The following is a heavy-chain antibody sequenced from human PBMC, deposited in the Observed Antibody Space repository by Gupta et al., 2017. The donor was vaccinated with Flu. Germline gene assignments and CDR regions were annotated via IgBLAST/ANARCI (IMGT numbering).Heavy chain of an antibody. CDR2: ISYDGRNQ. J-gene: IGHJ3*02. CDR1: GFRSGTHP. D-gene: IGHD2-8*01. V-gene: IGHV3-30*04. Sequence: QLQLMESVWGVANPGPSRRLSCLSSGFRSGTHPMDWVRQVPGKGLEWVAVISYDGRNQYFADSVKGRCTLSRDNSKNTLFLQMSSLRPEDTAVDDCASGVLFGSGVAVDTWGQGTTGTVAS. CDR3: ASGVLFGSGVAVDT.